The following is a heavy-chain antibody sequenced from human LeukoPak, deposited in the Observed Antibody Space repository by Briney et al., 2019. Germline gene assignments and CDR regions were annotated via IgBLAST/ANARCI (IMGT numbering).Heavy chain of an antibody. CDR3: ARESYDFSGHFPRDFDY. D-gene: IGHD3-22*01. J-gene: IGHJ4*02. CDR1: GFTFSIHG. Sequence: NPGGSLRPSCAASGFTFSIHGMNWVRQAPGKGLEWVASVSSRSTYTHFADSVRGRFSIYRDDADESLFLHMTSLRVEDTAVYYCARESYDFSGHFPRDFDYWGQGSLVTVSS. V-gene: IGHV3-21*01. CDR2: VSSRSTYT.